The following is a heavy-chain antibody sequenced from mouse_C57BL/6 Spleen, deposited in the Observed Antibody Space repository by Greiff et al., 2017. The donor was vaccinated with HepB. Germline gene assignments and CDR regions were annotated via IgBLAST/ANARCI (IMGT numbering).Heavy chain of an antibody. CDR2: IDPSDSYT. J-gene: IGHJ3*01. CDR1: GYTFTSYW. V-gene: IGHV1-69*01. CDR3: ARRGDYDWFAY. D-gene: IGHD2-4*01. Sequence: QVQLQQPGAELVMPGASVKLSCKASGYTFTSYWMHWVKQRPGQDLEWIGEIDPSDSYTNYNQKFKGKSTLTVDKSSSTAYMQLSSLTSEDSAVYYCARRGDYDWFAYWGQGTLVTVSA.